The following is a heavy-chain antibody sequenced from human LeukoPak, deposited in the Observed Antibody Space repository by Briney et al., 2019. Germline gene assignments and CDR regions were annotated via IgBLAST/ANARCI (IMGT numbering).Heavy chain of an antibody. J-gene: IGHJ4*02. D-gene: IGHD6-6*01. CDR3: ARGYSSSSPFDY. Sequence: PSETLSLTCTVSGGSISSYYWSWIRQPPGKGLEWIGYIYYSGSTKYNPSLKSRVTISVDTSKNQFSLKLSSVTAADTAVYYCARGYSSSSPFDYWGQGTLVTVSS. V-gene: IGHV4-59*12. CDR1: GGSISSYY. CDR2: IYYSGST.